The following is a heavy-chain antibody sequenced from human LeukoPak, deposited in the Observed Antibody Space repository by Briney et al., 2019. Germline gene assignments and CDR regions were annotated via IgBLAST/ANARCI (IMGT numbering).Heavy chain of an antibody. V-gene: IGHV3-23*01. CDR1: GFTFSTYA. CDR2: ISGSGDST. CDR3: ARGYYDFWSGYYKGGYYFDY. J-gene: IGHJ4*02. D-gene: IGHD3-3*01. Sequence: GGSLRLSCAASGFTFSTYAVNWVRQAPGKGLEWVSTISGSGDSTYYADSVKGRFTISRDNSKDTLYLQMNSLRAEDTAVYYCARGYYDFWSGYYKGGYYFDYWGQGTLVTVSS.